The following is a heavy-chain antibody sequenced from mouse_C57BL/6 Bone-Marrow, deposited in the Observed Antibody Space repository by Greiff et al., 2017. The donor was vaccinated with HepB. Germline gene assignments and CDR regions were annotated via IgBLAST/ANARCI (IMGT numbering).Heavy chain of an antibody. CDR3: APPYYYGSSPYAMDY. CDR1: EYEFPSHD. Sequence: EVMLVESGGGLVQPGESLKLSCESNEYEFPSHDMSWVRQTPEKRLELVAAINSDGGSTYYPDTMERRFIISRDNTKKTLYLQMSSLRSEDTALYYCAPPYYYGSSPYAMDYWGQGTSVTVSS. J-gene: IGHJ4*01. CDR2: INSDGGST. V-gene: IGHV5-2*01. D-gene: IGHD1-1*01.